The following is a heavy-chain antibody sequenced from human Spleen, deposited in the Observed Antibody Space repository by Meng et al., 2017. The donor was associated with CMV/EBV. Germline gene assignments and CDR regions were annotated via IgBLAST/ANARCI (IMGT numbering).Heavy chain of an antibody. CDR2: IPYKGDKQ. CDR3: TRAIPSLLRFLECYVSDAFDI. V-gene: IGHV3-33*05. J-gene: IGHJ3*02. D-gene: IGHD3-3*01. Sequence: GESLKISCAASSIAFNAYDMHWVRQAAGKGLEWVAFIPYKGDKQYYADSVKGRFTISRDNPKSTLYLQMNSLKTEDTAVYYCTRAIPSLLRFLECYVSDAFDIWGQGTMVTVSS. CDR1: SIAFNAYD.